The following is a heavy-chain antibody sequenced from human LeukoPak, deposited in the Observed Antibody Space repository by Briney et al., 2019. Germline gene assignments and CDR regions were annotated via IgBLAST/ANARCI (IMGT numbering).Heavy chain of an antibody. Sequence: GGSLRLSCAASGFTFDDYAMHWVRQAPGKGLEWVSGISWSSGSIGYADSVKGRFTISRDNAKNSLYLQMNSLRAEDTALYYCAKDRSSGSYYYYGMDVWGQGTTVTVSS. CDR3: AKDRSSGSYYYYGMDV. J-gene: IGHJ6*02. D-gene: IGHD1-26*01. V-gene: IGHV3-9*01. CDR2: ISWSSGSI. CDR1: GFTFDDYA.